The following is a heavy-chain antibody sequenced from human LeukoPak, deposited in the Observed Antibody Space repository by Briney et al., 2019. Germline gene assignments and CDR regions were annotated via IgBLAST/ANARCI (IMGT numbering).Heavy chain of an antibody. CDR2: MNPNSGNT. V-gene: IGHV1-8*03. CDR3: ARERAYYDSRGARGYYFDY. CDR1: GYTFTSCD. D-gene: IGHD3-22*01. Sequence: ASVKVSCKASGYTFTSCDINWVRQATGQGLEWMGWMNPNSGNTGYAQKFQGRVTITRNTSISTAYMELSSLRSEDTAVYYCARERAYYDSRGARGYYFDYWGQGTLVTVSS. J-gene: IGHJ4*02.